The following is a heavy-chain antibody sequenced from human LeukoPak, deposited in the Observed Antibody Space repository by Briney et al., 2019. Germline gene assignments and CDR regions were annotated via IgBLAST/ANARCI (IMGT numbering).Heavy chain of an antibody. CDR2: IYYNGNT. Sequence: SETLSLTCTVSGGSISSGGYYWTWIRQHPGKGLEYIGYIYYNGNTDYNPSLKSRVTISGDTSNNQFSLKLSSVTAADTAVYYCARSLLQWSTAAPFDPWGQGSLVTVSS. V-gene: IGHV4-31*03. CDR1: GGSISSGGYY. J-gene: IGHJ5*02. CDR3: ARSLLQWSTAAPFDP. D-gene: IGHD6-13*01.